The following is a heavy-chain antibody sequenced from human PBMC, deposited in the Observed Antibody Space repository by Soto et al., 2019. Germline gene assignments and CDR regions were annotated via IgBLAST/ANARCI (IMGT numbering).Heavy chain of an antibody. Sequence: QVQLVQSGAEVKKPGASVKVSCKASGYTFTSYYMHWVRQAPGQGLEWMGIINPSGGSTSYAQKFQGRVTMSRDTSTSTVYMELSSLRSEDTAVYYCARDGASSSSIYYYYGMDVWGQGTTVTVSS. D-gene: IGHD6-6*01. V-gene: IGHV1-46*01. CDR2: INPSGGST. CDR3: ARDGASSSSIYYYYGMDV. CDR1: GYTFTSYY. J-gene: IGHJ6*02.